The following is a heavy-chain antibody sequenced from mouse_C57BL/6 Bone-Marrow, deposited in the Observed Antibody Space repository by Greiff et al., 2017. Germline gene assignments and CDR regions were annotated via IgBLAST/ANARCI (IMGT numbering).Heavy chain of an antibody. CDR3: ARSDITTVVAYYAMDY. D-gene: IGHD1-1*01. CDR1: GFSLSTSGMG. V-gene: IGHV8-12*01. J-gene: IGHJ4*01. CDR2: IYWDDDK. Sequence: QVTLKESGPGILQSSQTLSLTCSFSGFSLSTSGMGVSWIRQPSGKGLEWLAHIYWDDDKRYNPSLKSRLTISKDTSRNQVFLKITSVDTADTATYYCARSDITTVVAYYAMDYWGQGTSVTVSS.